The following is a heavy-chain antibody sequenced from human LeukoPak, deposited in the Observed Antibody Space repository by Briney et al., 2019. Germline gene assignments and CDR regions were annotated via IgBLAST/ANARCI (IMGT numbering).Heavy chain of an antibody. CDR1: GGSISSYY. CDR3: ARGGAAVGTFDY. Sequence: KPSETLSLTCTVSGGSISSYYWSWIRQPPGKGLEWIGYIYYSGSTNYNPSLKSRVTISVDTSKNQFSLKLSSVTAADTAVYYCARGGAAVGTFDYWGQGTLATVSS. CDR2: IYYSGST. V-gene: IGHV4-59*01. D-gene: IGHD6-13*01. J-gene: IGHJ4*02.